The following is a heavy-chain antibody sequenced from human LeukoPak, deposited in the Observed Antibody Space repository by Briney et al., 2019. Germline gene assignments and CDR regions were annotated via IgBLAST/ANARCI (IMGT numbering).Heavy chain of an antibody. J-gene: IGHJ4*02. CDR2: INPNSGGT. V-gene: IGHV1-2*06. CDR3: ARDPGGWYVDKNYFDY. D-gene: IGHD6-19*01. CDR1: GYTFTGYY. Sequence: GASVKVSCKASGYTFTGYYMHWVRQAPGQGLEWMGRINPNSGGTNYAQKLQGRVTMTTDTSTSTAYMELRSLRSDDTAVYYCARDPGGWYVDKNYFDYWGQGTLVTVSS.